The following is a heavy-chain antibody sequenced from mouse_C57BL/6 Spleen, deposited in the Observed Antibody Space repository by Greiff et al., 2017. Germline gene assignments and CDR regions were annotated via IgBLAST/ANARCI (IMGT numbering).Heavy chain of an antibody. CDR1: GFTFSSYG. D-gene: IGHD2-1*01. J-gene: IGHJ4*01. Sequence: EVKLMESGGDLVKPGGSLKLSCAASGFTFSSYGMSWVRQTPDKRLEWVATISSGGSYTYYPDSVKGRFTISSDNATNTPYLQMSSLKSEDTAMFYCGRRGYGNYSYAMGYWGQGTSVTVSS. CDR3: GRRGYGNYSYAMGY. V-gene: IGHV5-6*02. CDR2: ISSGGSYT.